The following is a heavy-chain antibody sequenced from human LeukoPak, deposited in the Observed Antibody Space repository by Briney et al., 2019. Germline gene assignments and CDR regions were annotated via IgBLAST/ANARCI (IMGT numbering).Heavy chain of an antibody. CDR1: GGSISSGGYY. Sequence: SQTLSLTCTVSGGSISSGGYYWSWIRQHPGKGLEWIGYIYYSGSTYYNPSLKSRVTISVDTSKNQFSLKLSSVTAADTAVYYCARLSLVIGVAVAGVFDYWGQGTLVTVSS. J-gene: IGHJ4*02. CDR3: ARLSLVIGVAVAGVFDY. CDR2: IYYSGST. D-gene: IGHD6-19*01. V-gene: IGHV4-31*03.